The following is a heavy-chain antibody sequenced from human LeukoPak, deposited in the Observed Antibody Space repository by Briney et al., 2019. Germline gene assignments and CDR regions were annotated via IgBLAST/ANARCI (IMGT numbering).Heavy chain of an antibody. J-gene: IGHJ4*02. CDR3: ARDPGGYYFDY. CDR2: IYYSGST. V-gene: IGHV4-59*01. Sequence: SETLSLTCTVSGGSISSYYWSWIRQPPGKGLEWIGYIYYSGSTNYIPSLKSRVTISVDTSKNQFSLKLSSVTAADTAVYYCARDPGGYYFDYWGQGTLVTVSS. CDR1: GGSISSYY. D-gene: IGHD5-12*01.